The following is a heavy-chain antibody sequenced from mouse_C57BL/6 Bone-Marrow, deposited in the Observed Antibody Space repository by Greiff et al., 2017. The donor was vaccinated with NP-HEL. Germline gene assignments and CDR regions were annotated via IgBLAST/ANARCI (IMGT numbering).Heavy chain of an antibody. Sequence: EVKLVESEGGLVQPGSSMKLSCTASGFTFSDYYMAWVRQVPEKGLEWVANINYDGSSTYYLDSLKSRFIISRDNAKNILYLQMSSLKSEDTATYYCAREAYYSNGGYFDVWGTGTTVTVSS. D-gene: IGHD2-5*01. CDR3: AREAYYSNGGYFDV. V-gene: IGHV5-16*01. J-gene: IGHJ1*03. CDR2: INYDGSST. CDR1: GFTFSDYY.